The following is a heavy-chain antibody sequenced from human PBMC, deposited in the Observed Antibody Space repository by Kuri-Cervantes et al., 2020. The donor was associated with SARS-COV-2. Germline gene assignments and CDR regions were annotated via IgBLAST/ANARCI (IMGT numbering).Heavy chain of an antibody. Sequence: SVKVSCKASGGTFSSYAVSWVRQAPGQGLEWMGGIIPILGTQNYAQKFQGRVTITADESTSTAYMELSSLRSEDTAVYYCASELGYYGSGSHFDYWGQGTLVTVSS. CDR2: IIPILGTQ. J-gene: IGHJ4*02. V-gene: IGHV1-69*13. D-gene: IGHD3-10*01. CDR3: ASELGYYGSGSHFDY. CDR1: GGTFSSYA.